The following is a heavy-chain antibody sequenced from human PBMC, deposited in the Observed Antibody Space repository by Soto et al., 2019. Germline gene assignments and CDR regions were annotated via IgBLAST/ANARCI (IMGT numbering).Heavy chain of an antibody. CDR1: GFTLSSFW. D-gene: IGHD1-26*01. J-gene: IGHJ4*02. V-gene: IGHV3-7*03. Sequence: EVQLVESGGGLVQPGGSLRLSCAASGFTLSSFWMSWVRQAPGKGLEWVASIKEDGSEKTYVDSVKGRFSISRDTAKNALYLQMNSLRAEDAAVYYCASYRTMGCWGQGTPVTVSS. CDR3: ASYRTMGC. CDR2: IKEDGSEK.